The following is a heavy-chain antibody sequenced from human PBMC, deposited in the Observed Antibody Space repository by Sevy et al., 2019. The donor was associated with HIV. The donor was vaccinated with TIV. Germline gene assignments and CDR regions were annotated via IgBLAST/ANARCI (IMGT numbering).Heavy chain of an antibody. CDR3: ARGGDIVVVVAATSHYYGMDV. V-gene: IGHV3-33*01. CDR2: IWHDGSNK. J-gene: IGHJ6*02. CDR1: GFTFSSYA. Sequence: GGSLRLSCAASGFTFSSYAMHWVRQAPGKGLEWVAVIWHDGSNKYYADSVKGRFTISRDNSKNTLYLQMNSLRAEDTAVYYCARGGDIVVVVAATSHYYGMDVWGQGTTVTVSS. D-gene: IGHD2-15*01.